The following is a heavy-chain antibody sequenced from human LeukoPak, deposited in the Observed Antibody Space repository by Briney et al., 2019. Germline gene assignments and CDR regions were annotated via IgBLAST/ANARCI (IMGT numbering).Heavy chain of an antibody. CDR2: IYTTGST. D-gene: IGHD3-22*01. J-gene: IGHJ4*02. V-gene: IGHV4-61*02. CDR3: VSGYDVDY. CDR1: GGSISSGTYY. Sequence: SETLSLTCTVSGGSISSGTYYWSWIRQPAGKGLKWIGRIYTTGSTNYNPSLKSRVTISVDTSKNQFSLKLSSVTAADTAVYYCVSGYDVDYWGQGTLVTVSS.